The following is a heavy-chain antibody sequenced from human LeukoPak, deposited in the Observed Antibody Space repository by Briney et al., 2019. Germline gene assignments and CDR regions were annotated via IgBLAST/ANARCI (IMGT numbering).Heavy chain of an antibody. Sequence: GGSLRLSCAASGFTFSSYEMNWVRQAPGKGLEWVSYISSSGSTIYYAGSVKGRFTISRDNAKNSLYLQMNSLRAEDTAVYYCARDTHGSDYGMDVWGQGTTVTVSS. CDR1: GFTFSSYE. CDR3: ARDTHGSDYGMDV. CDR2: ISSSGSTI. D-gene: IGHD6-25*01. J-gene: IGHJ6*02. V-gene: IGHV3-48*03.